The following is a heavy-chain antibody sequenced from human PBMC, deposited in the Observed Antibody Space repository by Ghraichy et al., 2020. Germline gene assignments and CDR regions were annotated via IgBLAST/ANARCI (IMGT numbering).Heavy chain of an antibody. D-gene: IGHD2-21*02. CDR2: IFYTGST. J-gene: IGHJ4*02. CDR1: GGSVRSDNSY. CDR3: ARGDLLPLYYFDS. Sequence: SETLSLTCTVSGGSVRSDNSYWSWLRQPPGKGLEWIGYIFYTGSTNYNPSLESRLTISIDTSKNQYSLMLNSVTAADTAMYFCARGDLLPLYYFDSWGQGILVSVSP. V-gene: IGHV4-61*01.